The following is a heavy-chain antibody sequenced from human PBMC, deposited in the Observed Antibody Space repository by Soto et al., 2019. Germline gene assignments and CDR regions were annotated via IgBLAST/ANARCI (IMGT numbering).Heavy chain of an antibody. J-gene: IGHJ4*02. CDR2: INAGNGNT. D-gene: IGHD5-12*01. CDR1: GYTFTNYA. CDR3: ARVSGYYLPDY. Sequence: QVQLVQSGAEEKKPGASVKVSCKASGYTFTNYAMHWVRQAPGQRLEWMGWINAGNGNTKYSQKFQGRVTITRDTSASTAYMQLSSLRSEDTAVYYSARVSGYYLPDYWGQGTVVTVSS. V-gene: IGHV1-3*05.